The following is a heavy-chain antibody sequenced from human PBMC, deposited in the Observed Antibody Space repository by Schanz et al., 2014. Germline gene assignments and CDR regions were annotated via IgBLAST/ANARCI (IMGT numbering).Heavy chain of an antibody. Sequence: QVQLVESGGGVVQPGRSLRLSCAASGFTFTSYSMHWVRQAPGRGLEWVAFIRYDGSSKYYADSVRGRFTFSRDNSKNTLYLQMNSLRAEDTAVYYCARRKHAFDIWGQGTMVTVSS. J-gene: IGHJ3*02. CDR1: GFTFTSYS. CDR3: ARRKHAFDI. V-gene: IGHV3-33*01. CDR2: IRYDGSSK.